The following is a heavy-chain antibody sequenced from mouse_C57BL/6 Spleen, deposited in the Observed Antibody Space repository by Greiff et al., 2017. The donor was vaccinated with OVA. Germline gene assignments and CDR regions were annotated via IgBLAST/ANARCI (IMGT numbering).Heavy chain of an antibody. CDR2: IDPANGNT. CDR3: ARDYGSSYQYFDV. CDR1: GFNIKNTY. V-gene: IGHV14-3*01. J-gene: IGHJ1*03. Sequence: EVKLMESVAELVRPGASVKLSCTASGFNIKNTYMHWVKQRPEQGLEWIGRIDPANGNTKYAPKFPGKATITADTSSNTAYLQLSSLTSEDTAIYYCARDYGSSYQYFDVWGTGTTVTVSS. D-gene: IGHD1-1*01.